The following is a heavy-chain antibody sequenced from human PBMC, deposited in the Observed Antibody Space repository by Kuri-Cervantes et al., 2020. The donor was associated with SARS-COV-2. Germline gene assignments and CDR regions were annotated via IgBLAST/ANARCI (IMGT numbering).Heavy chain of an antibody. CDR1: GFTFSSYD. V-gene: IGHV3-13*04. D-gene: IGHD1-7*01. CDR3: AREKRALSGTVFYYGLDV. J-gene: IGHJ6*02. Sequence: GGSLRLSCAASGFTFSSYDMHWVRQATGKGLEWVSAIGTAGDTYYPGSVKGRFTISRENAKNSLYLQMNSLRAGDTAVYYCAREKRALSGTVFYYGLDVWGQGTTVTGSS. CDR2: IGTAGDT.